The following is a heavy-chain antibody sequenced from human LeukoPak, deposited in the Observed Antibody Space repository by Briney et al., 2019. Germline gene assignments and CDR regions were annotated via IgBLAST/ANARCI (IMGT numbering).Heavy chain of an antibody. V-gene: IGHV3-30*02. CDR1: GFTFSSYG. CDR2: IRYDGSNK. CDR3: AKEGEMATITGDY. J-gene: IGHJ4*02. D-gene: IGHD5-24*01. Sequence: GGSLRLSCAASGFTFSSYGMHWVRQAPGKGLEWVAFIRYDGSNKYYADSVKGRFTISRDNSKNTLYLQMNSLRAEDTAVYYCAKEGEMATITGDYWGQGTLVTASS.